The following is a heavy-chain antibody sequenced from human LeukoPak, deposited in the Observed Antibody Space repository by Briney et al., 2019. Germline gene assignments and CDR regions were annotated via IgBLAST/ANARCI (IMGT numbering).Heavy chain of an antibody. D-gene: IGHD3-10*01. V-gene: IGHV3-66*01. CDR1: GFTVSSNY. CDR3: ARGGYSGSGNYFDY. Sequence: GGSLRLSCAASGFTVSSNYMTWVRQAPGKGLQRVSVIYTAGSTYYADSVKGRFTISRDNSKNTLYLQMISLRAEDTAVYYCARGGYSGSGNYFDYWGQGTLVTVSS. CDR2: IYTAGST. J-gene: IGHJ4*02.